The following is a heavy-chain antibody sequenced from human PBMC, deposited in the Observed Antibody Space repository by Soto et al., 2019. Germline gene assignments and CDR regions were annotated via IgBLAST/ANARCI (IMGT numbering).Heavy chain of an antibody. CDR1: GYSFASYW. CDR2: IYPGDSDT. CDR3: ARHDYYDSSGLSGYAFDI. Sequence: GESLKISCQGSGYSFASYWIGWVRQMPGKDLEWMGIIYPGDSDTRYSPSFQGQVTISADKSLRTAYLQWTSLEASDTAMYYCARHDYYDSSGLSGYAFDIWGQGTMVTVSS. J-gene: IGHJ3*02. D-gene: IGHD3-22*01. V-gene: IGHV5-51*01.